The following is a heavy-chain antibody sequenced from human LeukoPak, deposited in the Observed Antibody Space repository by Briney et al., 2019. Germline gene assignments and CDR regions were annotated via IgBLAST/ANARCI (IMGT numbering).Heavy chain of an antibody. J-gene: IGHJ3*02. CDR3: AKEMATTMGDAFDI. CDR1: GFTFGSYS. CDR2: ITASGTAM. V-gene: IGHV3-23*01. Sequence: GSLRLSCAASGFTFGSYSMNWVRQAPGKGLEWVSHITASGTAMFYADSVKGRFTISRDNSKNTLYLQTNSLRAEDTAVYYCAKEMATTMGDAFDIWGQGTMVTVSS. D-gene: IGHD5-24*01.